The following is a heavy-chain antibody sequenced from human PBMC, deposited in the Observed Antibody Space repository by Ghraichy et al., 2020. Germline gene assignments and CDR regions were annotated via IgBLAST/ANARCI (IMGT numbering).Heavy chain of an antibody. V-gene: IGHV6-1*01. Sequence: SQTLSLTCAISGDSVSGHGTTWNWIRQSPSRGLQSLGRTYYRSQWYTDYALFVRGRINISADTSKNQFSLQLSSVTPEDTAVYYYARGWNYFDYLGQGTLVTVSS. CDR2: TYYRSQWYT. CDR1: GDSVSGHGTT. CDR3: ARGWNYFDY. J-gene: IGHJ4*02. D-gene: IGHD1-1*01.